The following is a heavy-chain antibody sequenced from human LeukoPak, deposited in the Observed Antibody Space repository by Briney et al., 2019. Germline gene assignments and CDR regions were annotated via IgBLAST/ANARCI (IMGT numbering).Heavy chain of an antibody. V-gene: IGHV4-39*07. D-gene: IGHD4-23*01. Sequence: SETLSLTCTVSGDSISSSNCYWGWIRQPPGKGLEWIGSIYFSGGTYYNASLKSRVTISVDTSKNQFSLKLSSVTAADTAMYYCAREVADYGGYYYYHYMDVWGKGTTVTISS. J-gene: IGHJ6*03. CDR2: IYFSGGT. CDR3: AREVADYGGYYYYHYMDV. CDR1: GDSISSSNCY.